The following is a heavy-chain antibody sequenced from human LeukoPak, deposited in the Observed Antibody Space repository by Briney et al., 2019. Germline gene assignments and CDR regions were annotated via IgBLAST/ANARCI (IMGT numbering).Heavy chain of an antibody. CDR3: AKDRRYCSGGSCYQFDY. CDR2: ISGSGGST. V-gene: IGHV3-23*01. CDR1: GFTFSSYA. J-gene: IGHJ4*02. Sequence: GGSLRLSCAASGFTFSSYAMSWVRQAPGKGLEWVSAISGSGGSTYYADSVKGRFTISRDNSKNTLYLQMNSPRAEDTAVYYCAKDRRYCSGGSCYQFDYWGQGTLVTVSS. D-gene: IGHD2-15*01.